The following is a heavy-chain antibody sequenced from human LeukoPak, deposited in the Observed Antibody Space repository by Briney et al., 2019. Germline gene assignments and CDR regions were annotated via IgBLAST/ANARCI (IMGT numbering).Heavy chain of an antibody. CDR2: INTNTGNP. D-gene: IGHD6-19*01. J-gene: IGHJ4*02. CDR1: GYTFTSYG. CDR3: AREGAVAGTHPFGY. Sequence: GASVKVSCKASGYTFTSYGISWVRQAPGQGLEWMGWINTNTGNPTYAQGFTGRFVFSLDTSVSTAYLQISSLKAEDTAVYYCAREGAVAGTHPFGYWGQGTLVTVSS. V-gene: IGHV7-4-1*02.